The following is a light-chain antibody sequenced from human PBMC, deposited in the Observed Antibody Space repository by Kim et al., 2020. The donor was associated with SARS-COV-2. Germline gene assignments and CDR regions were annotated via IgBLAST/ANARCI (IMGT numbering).Light chain of an antibody. CDR3: QQYGTPPWT. CDR1: QSVADNY. Sequence: EIVLTQSPGTLSLSPGQRATLSCRASQSVADNYIAWYQQNPGQAPSVLIYGASSSATGIPDRFSGSGSATDFPITISGLEPEYVAVYYCQQYGTPPWTFGPGTKVDIK. V-gene: IGKV3-20*01. CDR2: GAS. J-gene: IGKJ1*01.